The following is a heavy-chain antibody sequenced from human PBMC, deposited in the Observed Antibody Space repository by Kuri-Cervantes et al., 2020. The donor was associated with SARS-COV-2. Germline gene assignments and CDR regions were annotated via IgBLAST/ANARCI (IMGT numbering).Heavy chain of an antibody. Sequence: GGSLRLSCAASGFTFSSYGMDWVRQAPGKGLEWVSHISSGSVIHYADSVKGRFTISRDDAKNSLYLQMDSLRDEDTAMYYCARGRGEEQWLDGLDYWGQGTLVTVSS. V-gene: IGHV3-48*02. CDR2: ISSGSVI. CDR1: GFTFSSYG. J-gene: IGHJ4*02. D-gene: IGHD6-19*01. CDR3: ARGRGEEQWLDGLDY.